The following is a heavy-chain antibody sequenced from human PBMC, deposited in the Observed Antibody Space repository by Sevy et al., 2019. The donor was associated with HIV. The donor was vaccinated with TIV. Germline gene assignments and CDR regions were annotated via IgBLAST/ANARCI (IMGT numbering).Heavy chain of an antibody. Sequence: GGSLRLSCAASGFSLETYWMNWVRQGPGKPLEWVANIKEDDTVKYYVDSVKGRFTIFRDNGRNLVYLVMNNLRVGDTARYYCVRAIQSEGSFWGQGTLVTVSS. CDR1: GFSLETYW. D-gene: IGHD2-2*02. CDR3: VRAIQSEGSF. CDR2: IKEDDTVK. V-gene: IGHV3-7*04. J-gene: IGHJ4*02.